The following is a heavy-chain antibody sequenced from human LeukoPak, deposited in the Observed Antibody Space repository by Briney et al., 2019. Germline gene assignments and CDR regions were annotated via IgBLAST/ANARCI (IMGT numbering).Heavy chain of an antibody. CDR2: IIPIFGTA. D-gene: IGHD6-13*01. CDR1: GGTFCSYA. Sequence: SVKVSCKASGGTFCSYAISWVRQATGQGLEWMGGIIPIFGTANYAQKFQGRVTITADESTSTAYMELSSLRSEDTAVYYCARDEPRVAAAAPSHFDYWGQGTLVTVSS. J-gene: IGHJ4*02. CDR3: ARDEPRVAAAAPSHFDY. V-gene: IGHV1-69*01.